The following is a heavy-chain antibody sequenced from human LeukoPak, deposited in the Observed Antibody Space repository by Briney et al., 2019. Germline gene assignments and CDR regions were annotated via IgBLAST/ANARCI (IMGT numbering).Heavy chain of an antibody. CDR1: GFTFSSYG. Sequence: GGSLRLSCAASGFTFSSYGMHWVRQAPGKGLEWVAVISYDGSNKYYADSVKGRFTISRDNSKNTLYLQMNSLRAEDTAVYYCARVRNSGYDRPDYWGQGTLVTVSS. CDR3: ARVRNSGYDRPDY. CDR2: ISYDGSNK. D-gene: IGHD5-12*01. J-gene: IGHJ4*02. V-gene: IGHV3-30*03.